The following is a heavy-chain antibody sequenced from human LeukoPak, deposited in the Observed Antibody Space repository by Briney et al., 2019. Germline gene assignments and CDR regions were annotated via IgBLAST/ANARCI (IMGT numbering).Heavy chain of an antibody. Sequence: SETLSLTCTVSGGSISSGSYYWSWIRQPAGKGLEWIGRIYTSGSTNYNPSLKSRVTISVDTSKNQFSLKLSSVTAADTAVYYCARARHGGSSNWFDPWGQGTLVTVSS. CDR3: ARARHGGSSNWFDP. V-gene: IGHV4-61*02. J-gene: IGHJ5*02. CDR1: GGSISSGSYY. CDR2: IYTSGST. D-gene: IGHD2-15*01.